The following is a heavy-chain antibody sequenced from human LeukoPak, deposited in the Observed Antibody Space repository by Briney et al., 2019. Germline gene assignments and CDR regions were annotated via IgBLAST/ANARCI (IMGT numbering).Heavy chain of an antibody. Sequence: GGSLRLSCTASGFTFSSFGMHWVRQAPGKGLEWVAVIWYDGSKKYYGDSVKGRFTISRDNSKNTVYLQMNSLRAEDTAVYYCAKDREMVVDYWGQGTLVTVSS. J-gene: IGHJ4*02. CDR2: IWYDGSKK. D-gene: IGHD5-24*01. CDR1: GFTFSSFG. V-gene: IGHV3-33*06. CDR3: AKDREMVVDY.